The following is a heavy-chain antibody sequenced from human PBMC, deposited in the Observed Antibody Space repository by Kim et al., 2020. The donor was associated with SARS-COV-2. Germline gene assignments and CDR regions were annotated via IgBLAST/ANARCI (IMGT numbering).Heavy chain of an antibody. CDR2: INTNTGNP. V-gene: IGHV7-4-1*02. CDR3: ARGRTWPDRHYYYGMDV. Sequence: ASVKVSCKASGYTFTSYAMNWVRQAPGQGLEWMGWINTNTGNPTYSQGFTGRFVFSLDTSVSTAYLQISSLKAEDTAVYYCARGRTWPDRHYYYGMDVWGQGTTVTVSS. J-gene: IGHJ6*02. CDR1: GYTFTSYA. D-gene: IGHD5-12*01.